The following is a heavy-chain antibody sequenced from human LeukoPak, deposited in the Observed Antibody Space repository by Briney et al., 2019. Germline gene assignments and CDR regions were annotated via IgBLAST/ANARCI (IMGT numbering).Heavy chain of an antibody. CDR1: GFTVSSNY. D-gene: IGHD4-17*01. Sequence: GGSLRLSWAASGFTVSSNYTSWVRQAPGKGLEWVSVIYSGGSTYYADSVKGRFTISRDNSKNTLYLQMNSLRAEDTAVYYCARDQGYDYGDKRHDSFGNWGQGTMVTVSS. CDR3: ARDQGYDYGDKRHDSFGN. CDR2: IYSGGST. V-gene: IGHV3-53*01. J-gene: IGHJ3*02.